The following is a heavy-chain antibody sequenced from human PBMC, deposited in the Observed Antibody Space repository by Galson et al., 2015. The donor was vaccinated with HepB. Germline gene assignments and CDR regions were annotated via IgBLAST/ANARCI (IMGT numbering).Heavy chain of an antibody. D-gene: IGHD3-22*01. Sequence: SVKVSCKASGYTFTGYYMHWVRQAPGQGLEWVGWINPNSGGTNYAQKFQGRVTMTSDTSISTAYMDLSRLTSDDTAVYYCARDPYYYDSSGYYSNYFDHWGQGTLVTVSS. CDR1: GYTFTGYY. J-gene: IGHJ4*02. CDR3: ARDPYYYDSSGYYSNYFDH. CDR2: INPNSGGT. V-gene: IGHV1-2*02.